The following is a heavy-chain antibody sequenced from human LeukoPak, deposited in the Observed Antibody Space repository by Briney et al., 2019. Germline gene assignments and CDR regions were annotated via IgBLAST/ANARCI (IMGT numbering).Heavy chain of an antibody. CDR1: GFTFSTYG. Sequence: PGGSLRLSCAASGFTFSTYGMHWVRQAPGKGLEWVAVISYDGDNKYFADSVKGRFTISRDNSKNTLYLQMNSLRDEDTAVYYCAKDRLLLARGVIDSFDIWGQGTMVSVSS. D-gene: IGHD3-10*01. CDR2: ISYDGDNK. J-gene: IGHJ3*02. CDR3: AKDRLLLARGVIDSFDI. V-gene: IGHV3-30*18.